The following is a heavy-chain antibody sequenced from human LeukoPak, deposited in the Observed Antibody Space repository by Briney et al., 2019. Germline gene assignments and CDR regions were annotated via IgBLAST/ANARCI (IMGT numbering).Heavy chain of an antibody. CDR1: GFTFDDYT. CDR3: AKEMTDSRTYYYYYAVDV. V-gene: IGHV3-43*01. CDR2: ISWDGGST. J-gene: IGHJ6*02. D-gene: IGHD3-22*01. Sequence: PGGSLRLSCAASGFTFDDYTMHWVRQTPGRGLEWVSLISWDGGSTNYADSVKGRFTISRDNSKNSLYLQMSSLKTEDTALYYCAKEMTDSRTYYYYYAVDVWGQGTTVTVSS.